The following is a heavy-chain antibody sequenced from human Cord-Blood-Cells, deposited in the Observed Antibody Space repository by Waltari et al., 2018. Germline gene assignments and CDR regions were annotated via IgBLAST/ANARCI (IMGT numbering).Heavy chain of an antibody. CDR3: ARLPLYSSSWYYFDY. J-gene: IGHJ4*02. V-gene: IGHV4-59*08. Sequence: QVQLQESGPGLVKPSENLSLTCTVPGGSISSYYWSWIRQPPGKGLEWIGYIYYSGSTNYNPSLESRVTISVDTSKNQFSLKLSSVTAADTAVYYCARLPLYSSSWYYFDYWGQGTLVTVSS. D-gene: IGHD6-13*01. CDR1: GGSISSYY. CDR2: IYYSGST.